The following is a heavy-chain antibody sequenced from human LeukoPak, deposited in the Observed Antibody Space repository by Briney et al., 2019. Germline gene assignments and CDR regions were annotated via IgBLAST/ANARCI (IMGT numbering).Heavy chain of an antibody. Sequence: SETLSLTCAVYGGSFSGYYWSWVRQPPGKGLEWIGEINHSGSTNYNPSLKSRVTISVDTSKNQFSLKLSSVTAADTAVYYCARGRYSSGWYRQFGLFDYWGQGTLVTVSS. CDR3: ARGRYSSGWYRQFGLFDY. V-gene: IGHV4-34*01. D-gene: IGHD6-19*01. CDR2: INHSGST. J-gene: IGHJ4*02. CDR1: GGSFSGYY.